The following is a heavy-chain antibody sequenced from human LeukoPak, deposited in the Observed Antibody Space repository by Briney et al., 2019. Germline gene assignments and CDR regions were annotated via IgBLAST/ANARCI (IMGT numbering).Heavy chain of an antibody. V-gene: IGHV4-34*01. CDR2: INHSGST. J-gene: IGHJ5*02. Sequence: SETLSLTCAVYGGSFSAYYWSWIRQPPGKGLEWIGEINHSGSTKYNPSLKSRLTISVDTSKNQFSLNLSSVTAADTAVYYCARGRLMAPRNYNWFDPWGQGTLVTVFS. D-gene: IGHD1-14*01. CDR1: GGSFSAYY. CDR3: ARGRLMAPRNYNWFDP.